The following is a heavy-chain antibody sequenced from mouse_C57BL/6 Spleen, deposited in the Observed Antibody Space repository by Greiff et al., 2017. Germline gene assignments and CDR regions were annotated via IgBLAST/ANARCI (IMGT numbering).Heavy chain of an antibody. CDR1: GYTFTSYW. CDR2: IDPSDSYT. J-gene: IGHJ2*01. D-gene: IGHD1-1*01. CDR3: ARGITTVADY. Sequence: QVQLQQSGAELVRPGTSVKLSCKASGYTFTSYWMHWVKPRPGQGLEWIGVIDPSDSYTNYNQKFKGKATLTVDTSSSTAYMQHSSLTSEDSAVYYFARGITTVADYWGQGTTLTVSS. V-gene: IGHV1-59*01.